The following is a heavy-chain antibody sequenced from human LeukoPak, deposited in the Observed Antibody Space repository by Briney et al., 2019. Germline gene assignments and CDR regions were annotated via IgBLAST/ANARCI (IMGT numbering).Heavy chain of an antibody. CDR3: ARVREYYFDY. CDR2: ISSSGSTI. V-gene: IGHV3-48*03. J-gene: IGHJ4*02. Sequence: GGSLRLSCAASGFTFSSYEMNWVRQAPGKGLEWVSYISSSGSTIYYADSVKGRFTISRDNAKNSLYLQMNSLRAEDTAVYCCARVREYYFDYWGQGTLVTVSS. CDR1: GFTFSSYE. D-gene: IGHD3-10*01.